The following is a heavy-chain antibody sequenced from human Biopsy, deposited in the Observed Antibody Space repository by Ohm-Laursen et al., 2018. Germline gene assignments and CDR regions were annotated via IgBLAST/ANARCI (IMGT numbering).Heavy chain of an antibody. CDR1: GYTFTGYH. CDR3: TRGGYYYDSLAYYYWFDH. V-gene: IGHV1-2*02. Sequence: ASVKVSCNASGYTFTGYHVHWVRQAPGQGLEWMGWINAKTGDTNYAQKFQGRVTMTRDTSISTAYVDLSSLRSDDTAVYYCTRGGYYYDSLAYYYWFDHWGQGIAVTVSP. D-gene: IGHD3-22*01. J-gene: IGHJ5*01. CDR2: INAKTGDT.